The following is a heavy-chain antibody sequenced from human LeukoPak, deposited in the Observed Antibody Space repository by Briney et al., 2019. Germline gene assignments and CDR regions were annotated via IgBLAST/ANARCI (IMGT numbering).Heavy chain of an antibody. CDR1: GGSISSYY. D-gene: IGHD5-18*01. V-gene: IGHV4-4*07. Sequence: SETLSLTCTVSGGSISSYYWSWIRQPAGKGLEWIGRIYTSGSTNYNPSLKSRVTMSVDTSKNQFSLKLSSVTAADTAVYYCARGGYSYGYLNWFDPWGQGTLVTVSS. J-gene: IGHJ5*02. CDR2: IYTSGST. CDR3: ARGGYSYGYLNWFDP.